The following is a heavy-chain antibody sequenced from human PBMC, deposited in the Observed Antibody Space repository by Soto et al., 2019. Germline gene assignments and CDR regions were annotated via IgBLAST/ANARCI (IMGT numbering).Heavy chain of an antibody. CDR1: GFTVSSNY. D-gene: IGHD5-18*01. Sequence: GGSLRLSCAASGFTVSSNYMSWVRQAPWKGLEWVSVIYSGGSTYYADSVKGRFTISRENSKNTLYLQMKSLRGEDTAVYYCAKSRDGYNFYYYYGMDVSGQGPSVTVSS. V-gene: IGHV3-53*05. CDR2: IYSGGST. CDR3: AKSRDGYNFYYYYGMDV. J-gene: IGHJ6*02.